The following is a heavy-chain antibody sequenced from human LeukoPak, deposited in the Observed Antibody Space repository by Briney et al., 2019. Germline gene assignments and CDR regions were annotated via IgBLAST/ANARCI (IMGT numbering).Heavy chain of an antibody. V-gene: IGHV3-23*01. CDR1: GFTFSSYA. J-gene: IGHJ6*02. Sequence: GGSLRLSCAASGFTFSSYAMSWVRQAPGKGLEGVSAISGSGGSTYYADSVKGRFTISRDNSKNTLYLQMNSLRAEDTAVYYCAKDITMVRGVDYYYGMDVWGQGTTVTVSS. CDR3: AKDITMVRGVDYYYGMDV. D-gene: IGHD3-10*01. CDR2: ISGSGGST.